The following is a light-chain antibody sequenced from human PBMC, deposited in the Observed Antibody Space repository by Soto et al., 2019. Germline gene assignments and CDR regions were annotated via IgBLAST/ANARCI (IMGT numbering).Light chain of an antibody. Sequence: DIQMTQSPSTLSASVGDRVTITCRASQSISSWLAWYQQKPGQAPKRLIYKASTLQSGVPSRFSGSGSGTEFTLAISSLQPDDSATYSCQQYNDNWTFGQGTKVDIK. CDR2: KAS. V-gene: IGKV1-5*03. CDR1: QSISSW. CDR3: QQYNDNWT. J-gene: IGKJ1*01.